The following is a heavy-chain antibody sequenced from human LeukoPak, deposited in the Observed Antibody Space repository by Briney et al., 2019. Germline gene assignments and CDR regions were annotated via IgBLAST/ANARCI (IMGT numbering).Heavy chain of an antibody. D-gene: IGHD3-10*01. J-gene: IGHJ6*03. CDR2: IIPIFGTA. V-gene: IGHV1-69*06. Sequence: SVKVSCKASGGTFSSYAISWVRQAPGQGLEWMGGIIPIFGTANYAQKFQGRVTITADKSTSTAYMELSSLRSEDTAVYYCATSGGDYYYYSLDVWGKGTPVTISS. CDR1: GGTFSSYA. CDR3: ATSGGDYYYYSLDV.